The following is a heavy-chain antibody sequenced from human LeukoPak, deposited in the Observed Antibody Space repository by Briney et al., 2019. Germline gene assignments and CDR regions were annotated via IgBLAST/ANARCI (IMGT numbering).Heavy chain of an antibody. CDR1: GGSISRSSYY. CDR3: ARLAVGVALAGSRFDY. D-gene: IGHD6-19*01. Sequence: PSETLSPTCTVSGGSISRSSYYWGWIRQPPGKGLEWIGSISESGSAYYNPSLWRQVTISVDTSKNYFSLKLNSVTAADTAVYYCARLAVGVALAGSRFDYWGQGTLVTVSS. V-gene: IGHV4-39*02. J-gene: IGHJ4*02. CDR2: ISESGSA.